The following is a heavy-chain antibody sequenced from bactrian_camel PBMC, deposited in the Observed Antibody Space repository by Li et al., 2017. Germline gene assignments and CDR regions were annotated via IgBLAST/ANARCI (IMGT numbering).Heavy chain of an antibody. CDR1: GYDQSPYC. CDR2: VSSGNFNW. CDR3: ATSTHWGKWAIPSFAEY. Sequence: QVQLVESGGGSVQAGGSLTISCAASGYDQSPYCMAWFRQAPGKEREGVAAVSSGNFNWQYADFVKGRFTISREGPTFYLQMNNLEPDDTAVYYCATSTHWGKWAIPSFAEYWGHGTQVTVS. V-gene: IGHV3S1*01. D-gene: IGHD5*01. J-gene: IGHJ4*01.